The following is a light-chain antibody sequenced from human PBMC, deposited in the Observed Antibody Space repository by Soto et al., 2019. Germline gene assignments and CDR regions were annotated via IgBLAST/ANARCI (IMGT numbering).Light chain of an antibody. CDR1: QSVSSN. J-gene: IGKJ1*01. V-gene: IGKV3-15*01. CDR2: GAS. Sequence: EIVMTQSPATLSVSPGERATLSCRASQSVSSNLAWYQQKPGQAPRLLIYGASTRATGIPARFSGGGSGTEFTLTISSLQSEDFAIYQCQQYNIWPLTFGQGTKVDIK. CDR3: QQYNIWPLT.